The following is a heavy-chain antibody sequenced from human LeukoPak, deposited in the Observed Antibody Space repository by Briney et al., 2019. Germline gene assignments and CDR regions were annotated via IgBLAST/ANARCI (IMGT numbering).Heavy chain of an antibody. Sequence: SETLSLTCTVSGGSISSGDYYWSWICQPPGKGLEWIGYIYYSGSTYYNPSLKSRVTISVDTSKNQFSLKLSSVTAADTAVYYCARGLIAAAGTFDYWGQGTLVTVSS. CDR3: ARGLIAAAGTFDY. CDR1: GGSISSGDYY. CDR2: IYYSGST. D-gene: IGHD6-13*01. J-gene: IGHJ4*02. V-gene: IGHV4-30-4*08.